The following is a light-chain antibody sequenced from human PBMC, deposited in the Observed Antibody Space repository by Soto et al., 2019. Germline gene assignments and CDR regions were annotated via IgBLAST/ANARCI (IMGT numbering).Light chain of an antibody. CDR1: QSISNY. Sequence: DIQMTQSPSSLSASVGDRVTITCRASQSISNYLNWYQQKPGKAPKHLIYAASSLQSGVPSRFSGSGSGTDFTLTISSLQPEDFATYYCQQSYSTPYTFGQGTKLEIK. CDR2: AAS. CDR3: QQSYSTPYT. V-gene: IGKV1-39*01. J-gene: IGKJ2*01.